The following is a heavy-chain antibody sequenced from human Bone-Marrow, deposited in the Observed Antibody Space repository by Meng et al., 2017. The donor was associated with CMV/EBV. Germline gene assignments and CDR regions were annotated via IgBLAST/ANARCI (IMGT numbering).Heavy chain of an antibody. Sequence: SCAASGFTFSSYSMNWVRQAPGKGLEWVSSISSSSSYIYYADSVKGRFTISRDNAKNSLYLQMNSLRAEDTAVYYCARDVVDCTNGVCARRGMDVWGQGTTVTVSS. CDR2: ISSSSSYI. D-gene: IGHD2-8*01. CDR3: ARDVVDCTNGVCARRGMDV. J-gene: IGHJ6*02. V-gene: IGHV3-21*01. CDR1: GFTFSSYS.